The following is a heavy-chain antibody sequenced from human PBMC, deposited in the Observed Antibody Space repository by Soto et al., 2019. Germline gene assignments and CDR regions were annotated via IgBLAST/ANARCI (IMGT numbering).Heavy chain of an antibody. V-gene: IGHV4-30-2*01. CDR2: IYHSGTT. J-gene: IGHJ6*02. CDR1: GGSISSGGYS. D-gene: IGHD4-17*01. CDR3: ARADYGDYGYGMDV. Sequence: QLQLQESGSGLVKPSQTLSLTCAVSGGSISSGGYSWSWIRQPPGKGLEWIGYIYHSGTTYYNPSLKSRVTISVDRSKNQFFLKLSSVTAADTAVYYCARADYGDYGYGMDVWGQGTTVTVSS.